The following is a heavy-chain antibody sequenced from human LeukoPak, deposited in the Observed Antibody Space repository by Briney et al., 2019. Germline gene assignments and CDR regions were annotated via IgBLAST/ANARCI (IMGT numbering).Heavy chain of an antibody. CDR2: INHSGST. D-gene: IGHD3-22*01. CDR3: ARDGAQDSSGAIDY. V-gene: IGHV4-34*01. J-gene: IGHJ4*02. CDR1: GGSFSGYY. Sequence: SETLSLTCAVYGGSFSGYYWSWIRQPPGKGLEWIGGINHSGSTNYNPSLKSRVTMSVDTSKNQFSLKLSSVTAADTAVYYCARDGAQDSSGAIDYWGQGTLVTVSS.